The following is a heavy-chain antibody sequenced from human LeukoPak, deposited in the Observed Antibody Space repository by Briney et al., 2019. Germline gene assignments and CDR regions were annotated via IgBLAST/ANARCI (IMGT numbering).Heavy chain of an antibody. D-gene: IGHD3-22*01. J-gene: IGHJ4*02. CDR1: GFTVSSNY. CDR3: AREDDSSGYHY. CDR2: IYSGGST. V-gene: IGHV3-53*01. Sequence: PGGSLRLSCAASGFTVSSNYMSWVRQAPGKGLEWVSVIYSGGSTYYADSVKGRFTISRDNSKNTLYLQMNSLRAEDTAVYYCAREDDSSGYHYWGQGTLVTVSS.